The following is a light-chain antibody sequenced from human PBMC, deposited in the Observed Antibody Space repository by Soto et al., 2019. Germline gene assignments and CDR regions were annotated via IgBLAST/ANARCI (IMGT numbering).Light chain of an antibody. CDR1: QSVSRNY. Sequence: EIVLTQSPGTLSLSPGERATLSCRASQSVSRNYLAWYQQKPGQAPRLLIFGASNRATGIPDRFSGSGSGADFTLTISRMEPEDFAMYYCQQYGSSPRTLGQGTKVEIK. CDR3: QQYGSSPRT. J-gene: IGKJ1*01. V-gene: IGKV3-20*01. CDR2: GAS.